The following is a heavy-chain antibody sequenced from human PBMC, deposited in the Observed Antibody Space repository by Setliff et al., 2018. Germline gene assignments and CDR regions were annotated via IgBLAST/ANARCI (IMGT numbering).Heavy chain of an antibody. V-gene: IGHV3-7*01. Sequence: GESLKISCAASGFTFRTYWMCWVRQAPGKGLEWVAHIQQDGGEKHYVDSVKGRFTISRDNAKNTLYLQMNSLRAEDTAVYYCARDAGGWYGGAFDIWGQGTMVTVSS. CDR2: IQQDGGEK. J-gene: IGHJ3*02. CDR3: ARDAGGWYGGAFDI. D-gene: IGHD6-19*01. CDR1: GFTFRTYW.